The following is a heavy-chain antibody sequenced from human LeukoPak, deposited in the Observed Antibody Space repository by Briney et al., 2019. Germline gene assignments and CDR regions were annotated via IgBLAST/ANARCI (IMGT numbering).Heavy chain of an antibody. CDR1: GYTLTELS. J-gene: IGHJ6*03. V-gene: IGHV1-24*01. CDR3: ATGQNYYYMDV. Sequence: ASVKVSCKVSGYTLTELSMHWVRQAPGTGLEWMGGFDTEDGETIYAQKFQGRVTMTEDTSTDTAYMELSSLRSEDTAVYYCATGQNYYYMDVWGKGTTVTVSS. CDR2: FDTEDGET.